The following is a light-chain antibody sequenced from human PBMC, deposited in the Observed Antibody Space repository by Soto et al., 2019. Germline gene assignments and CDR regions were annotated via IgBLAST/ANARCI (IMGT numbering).Light chain of an antibody. CDR2: QVS. Sequence: QSALTQPPSASGSPGQSVAISCTGTSSDVGGYNYVSWFQQHPGKSPKLILYQVSYRPSGVSDRFSGSKSGNTASLTISGLQTEDEADYYCNSYTSTSTPYVFGTGTKVTVL. CDR1: SSDVGGYNY. CDR3: NSYTSTSTPYV. V-gene: IGLV2-14*01. J-gene: IGLJ1*01.